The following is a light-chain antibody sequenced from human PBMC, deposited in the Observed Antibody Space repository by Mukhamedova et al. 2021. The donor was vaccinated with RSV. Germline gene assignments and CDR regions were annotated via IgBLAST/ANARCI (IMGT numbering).Light chain of an antibody. Sequence: WYQRRVHGKAPKLLIYKASNLQSGVPSRFSGSGSGTEFTLTISSLQPDDFATYFRQQYITYWTFGQGTKVEIK. CDR3: QQYITYWT. V-gene: IGKV1-5*03. CDR2: KAS. J-gene: IGKJ1*01.